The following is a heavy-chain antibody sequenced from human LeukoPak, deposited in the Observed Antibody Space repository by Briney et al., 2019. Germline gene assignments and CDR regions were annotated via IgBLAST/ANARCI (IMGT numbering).Heavy chain of an antibody. V-gene: IGHV3-48*04. Sequence: GGSLRLSCAASGFTFSIHSMNWVRQAPGKGREWVSFISSSSSTIYYADSVKGRFTISRDNAKNSLYQQMNSLRAEDTAVYYCARDRGGSYSAIDYWGQGTLVTVSS. J-gene: IGHJ4*02. CDR1: GFTFSIHS. CDR2: ISSSSSTI. CDR3: ARDRGGSYSAIDY. D-gene: IGHD1-26*01.